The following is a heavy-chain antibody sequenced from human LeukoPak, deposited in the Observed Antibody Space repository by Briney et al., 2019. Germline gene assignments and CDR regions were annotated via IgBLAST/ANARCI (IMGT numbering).Heavy chain of an antibody. J-gene: IGHJ4*02. Sequence: ASVKVSCKASGYTFTGYYMHWVRQAPGQGLEWMGWINPNSGGTNYAQKFQGWVTMTRDTSISTAYMELSRLRSDDTAVYYCARGGAVAASYYFDYWGQGTLVTVSS. CDR1: GYTFTGYY. CDR3: ARGGAVAASYYFDY. CDR2: INPNSGGT. V-gene: IGHV1-2*04. D-gene: IGHD6-19*01.